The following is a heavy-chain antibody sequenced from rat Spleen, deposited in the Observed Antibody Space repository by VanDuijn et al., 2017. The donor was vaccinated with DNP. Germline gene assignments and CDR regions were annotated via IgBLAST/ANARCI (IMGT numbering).Heavy chain of an antibody. D-gene: IGHD1-11*01. V-gene: IGHV5-31*01. CDR1: GFTFNNYW. Sequence: EVQLVESGGGLVQPGRSMKLSCVASGFTFNNYWMTWIRQVPGKGLEWVASITNSGGTTYYPDSVKGRFTISRDNAKDTLFLLMNSLRSEDTATYYCARVQTTEFDYWGQGVMVTVSS. CDR2: ITNSGGTT. J-gene: IGHJ2*01. CDR3: ARVQTTEFDY.